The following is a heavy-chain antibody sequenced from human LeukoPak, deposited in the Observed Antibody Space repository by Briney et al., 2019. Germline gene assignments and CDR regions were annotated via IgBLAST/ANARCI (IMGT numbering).Heavy chain of an antibody. CDR2: TYCRSKWYN. D-gene: IGHD6-19*01. CDR1: GDSVSSNSAA. Sequence: SRTLSLTCAISGDSVSSNSAAWNWIRQSPSKGLEWLGRTYCRSKWYNEYAVSVKSRITINPDTSKNQFSLQLNSVTPEDTAVYYCARGTYSSFDYWGQGTLVTVSS. V-gene: IGHV6-1*01. CDR3: ARGTYSSFDY. J-gene: IGHJ4*02.